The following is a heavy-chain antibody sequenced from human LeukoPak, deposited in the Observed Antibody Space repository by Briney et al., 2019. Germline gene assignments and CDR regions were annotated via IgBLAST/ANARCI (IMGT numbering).Heavy chain of an antibody. CDR2: INPNSGDP. CDR3: ATTLHIVVVTWHAFDI. V-gene: IGHV1-2*06. J-gene: IGHJ3*02. D-gene: IGHD2-21*02. CDR1: GYTFTDSY. Sequence: ASVKVSCKTSGYTFTDSYIHWVRQAPGQGLEWMGRINPNSGDPNYPQKFQGRVTMTRDTSISTAYMELSRLTFDDTTIYYCATTLHIVVVTWHAFDIWGQGTMVTVSS.